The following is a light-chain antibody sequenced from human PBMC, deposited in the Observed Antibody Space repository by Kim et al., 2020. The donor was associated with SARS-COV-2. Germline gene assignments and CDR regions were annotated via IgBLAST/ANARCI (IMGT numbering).Light chain of an antibody. Sequence: SYELTQPPSVSVAPGKTARITCGGNNIGSKSVHWYQQKPGRAPVLVIYYDSDRPSGIPERFSGSNSGNTATLTISRVEAGDEADYYCQVWDSSSDHRVIFGGGTQLTVL. CDR1: NIGSKS. CDR2: YDS. J-gene: IGLJ2*01. V-gene: IGLV3-21*04. CDR3: QVWDSSSDHRVI.